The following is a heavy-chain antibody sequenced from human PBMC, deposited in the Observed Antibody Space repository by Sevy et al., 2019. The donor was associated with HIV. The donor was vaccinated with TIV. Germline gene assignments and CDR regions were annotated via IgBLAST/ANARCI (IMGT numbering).Heavy chain of an antibody. Sequence: ASVKVSCKASGGTFSSYAISWVRQAPGQGLEWMGGIIPIFGTANYAQKFQGRVSITADESTSTAYMELSSLRSEDTAVYYCARGHCSSTSCYSVYAFDIWGQGTMVTVSS. V-gene: IGHV1-69*13. CDR3: ARGHCSSTSCYSVYAFDI. CDR1: GGTFSSYA. CDR2: IIPIFGTA. D-gene: IGHD2-2*02. J-gene: IGHJ3*02.